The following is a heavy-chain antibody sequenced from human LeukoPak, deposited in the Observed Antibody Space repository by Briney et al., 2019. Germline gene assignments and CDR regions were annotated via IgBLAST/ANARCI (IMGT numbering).Heavy chain of an antibody. CDR3: ASRSSIWSGYQDTLYYFDS. CDR2: IYFTGST. CDR1: GGSITNTDYY. J-gene: IGHJ4*02. Sequence: SETLSLTCTVSGGSITNTDYYWGWIRQPPGKGLEWIGSIYFTGSTYYNPSLKSRVTISVDTSGNQFSLRWNSVTAADTAVYYCASRSSIWSGYQDTLYYFDSWGQGTLVTVSS. D-gene: IGHD3-3*01. V-gene: IGHV4-39*07.